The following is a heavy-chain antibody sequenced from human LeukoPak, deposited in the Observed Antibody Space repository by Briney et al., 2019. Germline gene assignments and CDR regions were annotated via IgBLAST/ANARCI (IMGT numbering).Heavy chain of an antibody. V-gene: IGHV3-23*01. D-gene: IGHD3-22*01. CDR1: GFIFSTYG. Sequence: GGSLRLSCAASGFIFSTYGMSWVRQAPGKGLEWVSAINGGSTYYADSVKGRFTISRDNSKNTMYVQMSSVRVDDTAVYYCARDRGRYYDSRGFYWGYYFDSWGQGILVTVST. CDR2: INGGST. J-gene: IGHJ4*02. CDR3: ARDRGRYYDSRGFYWGYYFDS.